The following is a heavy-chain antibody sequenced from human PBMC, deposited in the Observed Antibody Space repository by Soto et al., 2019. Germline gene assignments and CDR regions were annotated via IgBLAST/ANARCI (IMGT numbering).Heavy chain of an antibody. D-gene: IGHD6-13*01. CDR2: IYWDDDK. CDR3: AHSRLGIAAAGSAQLLPTHHYFDY. V-gene: IGHV2-5*02. CDR1: GFSLSTSGVG. Sequence: QITLKESGPTLVKPTQTLTLTCTFSGFSLSTSGVGVGWIRQPPGKALEWLALIYWDDDKRYSPSLKSRLTITKDTSKNQVVLTMTNMDPVDTATYYGAHSRLGIAAAGSAQLLPTHHYFDYWGQGTLVTVSS. J-gene: IGHJ4*02.